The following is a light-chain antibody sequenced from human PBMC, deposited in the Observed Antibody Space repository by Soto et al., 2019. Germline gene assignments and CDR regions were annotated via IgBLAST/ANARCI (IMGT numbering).Light chain of an antibody. CDR1: SIDVGYYDY. Sequence: QSVLTQPPSASGSPGQSVTISCTGTSIDVGYYDYVSWYQQHPGKAPKLMIYDVTKRPSGVPDHFSGSKSGNTASLTVSGLQAEDEADYYCNSYSGDNTLVFGGGTKVTVL. CDR2: DVT. CDR3: NSYSGDNTLV. V-gene: IGLV2-8*01. J-gene: IGLJ2*01.